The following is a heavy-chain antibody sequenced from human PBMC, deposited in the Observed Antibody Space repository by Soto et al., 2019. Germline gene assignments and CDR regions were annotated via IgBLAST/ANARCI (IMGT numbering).Heavy chain of an antibody. D-gene: IGHD2-2*01. V-gene: IGHV4-30-2*06. CDR1: GGSISSGDYS. Sequence: QLQLQESGSGLVKPSQTLSLTCAVSGGSISSGDYSWSWIRQSAGGGLEWIGYTYRSGNTHYNPSLKGRVTSSEDRSKNQFSLKMTSVTAADTAVYYCARGDYQYYFDYWGQGTLVTVSS. J-gene: IGHJ4*02. CDR3: ARGDYQYYFDY. CDR2: TYRSGNT.